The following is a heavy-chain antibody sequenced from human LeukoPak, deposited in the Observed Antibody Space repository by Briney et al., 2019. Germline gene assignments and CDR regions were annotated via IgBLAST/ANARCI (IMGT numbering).Heavy chain of an antibody. V-gene: IGHV1-2*02. D-gene: IGHD4-23*01. Sequence: GASVKVSCKASGYTFTGYYMHWVRQAPGQGLEWMGWINPNSGGTNYAQKFQGRVTMTRDTSISTAYMELSRRRSVDTAVYYCARDRGTTVVTALFDYWGQGTLVTVSS. CDR2: INPNSGGT. J-gene: IGHJ4*02. CDR3: ARDRGTTVVTALFDY. CDR1: GYTFTGYY.